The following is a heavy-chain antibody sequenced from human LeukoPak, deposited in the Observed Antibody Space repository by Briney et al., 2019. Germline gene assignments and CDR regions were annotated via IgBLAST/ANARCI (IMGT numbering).Heavy chain of an antibody. V-gene: IGHV4-59*08. CDR1: SXSISRYS. D-gene: IGHD3-3*02. Sequence: PSETLSLTCTVSSXSISRYSWSWIRQPPAKGLEWIGYIYYNGNTYYNPSLESRVTISLDTSKNQFSLKLNSVTAADTAVYYCARSIPSSYYGMDVWGQGTTVTVSS. CDR2: IYYNGNT. CDR3: ARSIPSSYYGMDV. J-gene: IGHJ6*02.